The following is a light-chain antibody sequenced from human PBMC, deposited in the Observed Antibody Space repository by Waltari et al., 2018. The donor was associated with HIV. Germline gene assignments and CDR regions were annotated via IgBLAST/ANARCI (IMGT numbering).Light chain of an antibody. CDR3: SSYTSSSTL. J-gene: IGLJ2*01. Sequence: QSALTQPASVSGSPGQSITISCTGTSSDVGGYHYVSWYQQHPGKAPKLMIYEVSTPPSGVSNPVSCYKSGNTASLTISGLQAEDEADYYCSSYTSSSTLFGGGTKLTVL. CDR1: SSDVGGYHY. CDR2: EVS. V-gene: IGLV2-14*01.